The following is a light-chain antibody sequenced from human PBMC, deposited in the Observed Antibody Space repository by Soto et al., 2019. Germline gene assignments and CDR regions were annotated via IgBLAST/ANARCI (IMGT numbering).Light chain of an antibody. CDR2: GAS. J-gene: IGKJ5*01. V-gene: IGKV3-20*01. Sequence: EIVLTQSPATLSLSPGERATLSCRASQSVSSYLAWYQQKPGQAPRLLIYGASSRATGIPDRFSGSGSGTDFTLTISRLEPEDFAVYYCQKYGSSPINCGQGTRREIK. CDR3: QKYGSSPIN. CDR1: QSVSSY.